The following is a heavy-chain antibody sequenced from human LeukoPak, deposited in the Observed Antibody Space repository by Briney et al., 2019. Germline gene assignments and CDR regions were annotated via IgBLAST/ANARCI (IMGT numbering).Heavy chain of an antibody. CDR1: GFTFSSYS. V-gene: IGHV3-21*01. D-gene: IGHD6-19*01. J-gene: IGHJ6*04. CDR2: ISSSSSYI. Sequence: PGGSLRLSCAASGFTFSSYSMNWVRQAPGKGLEWVSSISSSSSYIYYADSVKGRFTISRDNAKDSLYLQMNSLRAEDTAVYYCARETSSGWGRLVWYYGMDVWGKGTTVTVSS. CDR3: ARETSSGWGRLVWYYGMDV.